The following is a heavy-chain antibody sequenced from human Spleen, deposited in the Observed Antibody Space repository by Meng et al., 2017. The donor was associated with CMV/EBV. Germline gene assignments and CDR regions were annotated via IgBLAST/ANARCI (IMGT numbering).Heavy chain of an antibody. CDR3: ARESWRGRWVVPAVPQKKVNYFDY. J-gene: IGHJ4*02. CDR1: YY. CDR2: INHSGST. Sequence: YYWRWIRQPPGKGLEWIGEINHSGSTNYNPSLKSRVTISVDTSKNQFSLKLSSVTAADTAVYYCARESWRGRWVVPAVPQKKVNYFDYWGQGTLVTVSS. V-gene: IGHV4-34*01. D-gene: IGHD2-2*01.